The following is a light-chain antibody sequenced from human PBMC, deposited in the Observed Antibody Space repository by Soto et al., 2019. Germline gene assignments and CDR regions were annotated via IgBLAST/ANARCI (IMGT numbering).Light chain of an antibody. CDR2: DAS. Sequence: DIQMTQSPSSLSASVGDRVTITCQASQDISNYLNWYQQKPGKAPKLLIYDASNLETGVPSRFSGSGHGTDFTFTNSSLQDEDIATYYCQQYDNLPPYTLGQGTKLEIK. CDR1: QDISNY. CDR3: QQYDNLPPYT. J-gene: IGKJ2*01. V-gene: IGKV1-33*01.